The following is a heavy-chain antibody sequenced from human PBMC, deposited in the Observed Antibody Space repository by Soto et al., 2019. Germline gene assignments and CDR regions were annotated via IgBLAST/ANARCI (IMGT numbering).Heavy chain of an antibody. V-gene: IGHV3-15*01. CDR2: IKSKTDGGTT. J-gene: IGHJ4*02. Sequence: EVQLVESGGGLVKPGGSLRLSCAASGFTFSNAWMSWVRQAPGKGLEWVGRIKSKTDGGTTDYAAPVNGRFTMSRDDSTNTQYLQMSSLKPEDTAVYYCTTDQGEEQWPHYYFDYWGQGTLVTVSS. D-gene: IGHD6-19*01. CDR3: TTDQGEEQWPHYYFDY. CDR1: GFTFSNAW.